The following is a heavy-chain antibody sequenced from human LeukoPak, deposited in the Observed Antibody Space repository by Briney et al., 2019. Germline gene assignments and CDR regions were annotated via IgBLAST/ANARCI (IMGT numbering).Heavy chain of an antibody. CDR1: GGSISSFY. Sequence: SETLSLTCTVSGGSISSFYWNWIRQPPGKGLEWVGYVFYSGNTNYNPSLGSRVTISEDTSKNQFSLNLNSLTAADTAVYYCARGLPGRDAFDVWGQGTVVTVSS. J-gene: IGHJ3*01. CDR2: VFYSGNT. CDR3: ARGLPGRDAFDV. V-gene: IGHV4-59*13. D-gene: IGHD3-16*01.